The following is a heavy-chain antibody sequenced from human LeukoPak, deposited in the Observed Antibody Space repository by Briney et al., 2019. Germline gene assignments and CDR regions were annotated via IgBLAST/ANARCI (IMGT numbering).Heavy chain of an antibody. CDR2: IHYSGTT. V-gene: IGHV4-39*01. CDR1: GGSITSSNNH. CDR3: ARRHDCGAHY. J-gene: IGHJ4*02. Sequence: SETLSLTCTVSGGSITSSNNHWGRIRQPPGKGLEWIGSIHYSGTTYFNPSLKSRVTISVDTSKNQFSLKLSSVTAADTAVYYCARRHDCGAHYWGQGTLVTVSS. D-gene: IGHD4-17*01.